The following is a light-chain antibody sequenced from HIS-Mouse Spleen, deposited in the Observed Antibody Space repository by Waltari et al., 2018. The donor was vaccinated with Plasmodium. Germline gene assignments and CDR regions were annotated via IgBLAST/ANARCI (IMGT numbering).Light chain of an antibody. J-gene: IGLJ3*02. Sequence: SYELTQPPSVSVSPGRTARITCSGDALPKKYAYWYQQKSGQAPVLVIYEDSKRPSGIPERFSGASSGTMDTLTISGAQVEDEADYYCYSTDSSGNHRVFGGGTKLTVL. V-gene: IGLV3-10*01. CDR2: EDS. CDR1: ALPKKY. CDR3: YSTDSSGNHRV.